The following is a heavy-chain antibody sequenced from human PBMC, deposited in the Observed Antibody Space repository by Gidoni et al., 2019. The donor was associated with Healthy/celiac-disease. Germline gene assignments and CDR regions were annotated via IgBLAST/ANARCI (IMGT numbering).Heavy chain of an antibody. CDR3: ATDPPTVTPYYYYYGMDV. V-gene: IGHV1-24*01. Sequence: QVQLVQSGAEVKKPGASVKVSCKVSGYTLTELSMHWVRQAPGKGLEWMGGFDPEDGETIYAQKFQGRVTMTEDTSTDTAYMELSSLRSEDTAVYYCATDPPTVTPYYYYYGMDVWGQGTTVTVSS. CDR2: FDPEDGET. CDR1: GYTLTELS. D-gene: IGHD4-17*01. J-gene: IGHJ6*02.